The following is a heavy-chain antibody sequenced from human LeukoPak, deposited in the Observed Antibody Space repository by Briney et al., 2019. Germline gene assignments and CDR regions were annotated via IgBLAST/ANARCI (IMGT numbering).Heavy chain of an antibody. CDR3: ARSRSGSSGWFTVGDWFDP. D-gene: IGHD6-19*01. CDR1: GGTFSSYT. J-gene: IGHJ5*02. CDR2: ISAYNGNT. Sequence: GASVKVSCKASGGTFSSYTISWVRQAPGQGLEWMGWISAYNGNTNYAQKLQGRVTMTTDTSTSTAYMELRSLRSDDTAVYYCARSRSGSSGWFTVGDWFDPWGQGTLVTVSS. V-gene: IGHV1-18*01.